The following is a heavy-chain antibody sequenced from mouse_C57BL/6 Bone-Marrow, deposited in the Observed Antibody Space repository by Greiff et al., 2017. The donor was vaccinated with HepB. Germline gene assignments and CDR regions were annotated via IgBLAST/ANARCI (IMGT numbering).Heavy chain of an antibody. CDR3: ARDAYYYYGSSYWYFDV. CDR2: SRNKANDYTT. V-gene: IGHV7-1*01. D-gene: IGHD1-1*01. J-gene: IGHJ1*03. CDR1: GFTFSDFY. Sequence: EVKVVESGGGLVQSGRSLRLSCATSGFTFSDFYMEWVRQAPGKGLEWIAASRNKANDYTTEYSASVKGRFIVSRDTSQSILYLQMNALRAEDTAIYYCARDAYYYYGSSYWYFDVWGTGTTVTVSS.